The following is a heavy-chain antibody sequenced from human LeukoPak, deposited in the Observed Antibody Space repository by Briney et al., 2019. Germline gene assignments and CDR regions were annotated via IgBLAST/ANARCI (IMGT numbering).Heavy chain of an antibody. CDR2: ISGSGGST. V-gene: IGHV3-23*01. CDR1: GFTFSSYA. J-gene: IGHJ4*02. CDR3: AKGRDDILTGYYRPCFDY. Sequence: GGSLRLSCAASGFTFSSYAMSWVRQAPGKGLEWVSAISGSGGSTYYADSVKGRFTISRDNSKNTLYLQMNSLRAEDTAVYYCAKGRDDILTGYYRPCFDYWGQGTLVTVSS. D-gene: IGHD3-9*01.